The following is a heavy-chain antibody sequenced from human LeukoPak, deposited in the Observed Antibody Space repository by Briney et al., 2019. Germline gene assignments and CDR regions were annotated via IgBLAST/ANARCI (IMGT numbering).Heavy chain of an antibody. CDR1: GFTFSSYW. Sequence: GGSLRLSCAASGFTFSSYWMSWVRLAPGKGLEWVASIKHDGGEKYYVDSVKGRFTISRDNAKNSLYLQMNSLRAEDTALYYCARAPGEGGFDPWGQGTLCTVSS. CDR2: IKHDGGEK. V-gene: IGHV3-7*01. J-gene: IGHJ5*02. CDR3: ARAPGEGGFDP. D-gene: IGHD4-17*01.